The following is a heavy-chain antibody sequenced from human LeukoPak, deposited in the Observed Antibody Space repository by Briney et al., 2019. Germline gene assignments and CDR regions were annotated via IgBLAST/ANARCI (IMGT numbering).Heavy chain of an antibody. V-gene: IGHV3-30*04. CDR3: ATSSSWYIRYCYYGMDV. D-gene: IGHD6-13*01. Sequence: GGSLRLSCAASGFTFSSYAMHWVRQAPGKGLEWVAVISYDGSNKYYADSVKGRFTISRDNSKNTLYLQMNSLRAEDTAVYYCATSSSWYIRYCYYGMDVWGQGTTVTVSS. CDR2: ISYDGSNK. J-gene: IGHJ6*02. CDR1: GFTFSSYA.